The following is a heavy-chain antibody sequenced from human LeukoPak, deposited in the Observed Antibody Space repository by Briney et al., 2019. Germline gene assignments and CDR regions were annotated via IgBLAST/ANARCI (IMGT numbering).Heavy chain of an antibody. Sequence: PGGSLRLSCAASGFTFSSYWMHWVRQAPGKGLVWVSRINSDGSSTSYADSVKGRFTISRDNAKNTLYLQMNSLRAEDTAVYYCARGCKDYYDSSGYPPLGAFDIWGQGTMVTVSS. J-gene: IGHJ3*02. CDR3: ARGCKDYYDSSGYPPLGAFDI. CDR1: GFTFSSYW. CDR2: INSDGSST. V-gene: IGHV3-74*01. D-gene: IGHD3-22*01.